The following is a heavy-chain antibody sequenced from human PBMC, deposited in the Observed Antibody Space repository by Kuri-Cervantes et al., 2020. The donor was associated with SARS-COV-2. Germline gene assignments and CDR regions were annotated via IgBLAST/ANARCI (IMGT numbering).Heavy chain of an antibody. D-gene: IGHD3-22*01. J-gene: IGHJ1*01. Sequence: GESLKISCAASGFTFSSYGMHWVRQAPGKGLEWVAVISYDGSNKYYADSVKGRFTISRDNSKNTLYLQMNSLRAEDTAVYYCAKDYYDSGNIFQHWGQGTPVTVSS. CDR1: GFTFSSYG. CDR2: ISYDGSNK. V-gene: IGHV3-30*18. CDR3: AKDYYDSGNIFQH.